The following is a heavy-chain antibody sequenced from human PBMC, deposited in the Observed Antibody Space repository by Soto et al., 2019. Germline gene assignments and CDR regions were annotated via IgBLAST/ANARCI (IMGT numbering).Heavy chain of an antibody. Sequence: QVQLVQSGAEVKKPGSSVKVSCKASGGTFSSYTISWVRQAPGQGLEWMGRIIPILGIANYAQKFQGRVTITAAKSTSTAYMELSSLRSEDTAVYYCARSHDSSGTAVVSWGQGTLVTVSS. CDR2: IIPILGIA. V-gene: IGHV1-69*02. D-gene: IGHD3-22*01. J-gene: IGHJ5*01. CDR3: ARSHDSSGTAVVS. CDR1: GGTFSSYT.